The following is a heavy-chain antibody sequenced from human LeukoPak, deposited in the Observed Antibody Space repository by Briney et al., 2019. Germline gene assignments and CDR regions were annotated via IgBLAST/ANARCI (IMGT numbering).Heavy chain of an antibody. Sequence: ASVKVSCKASGYIFSNYGITWVRQAPGQGLEWMGWISGYNGNTKYAQKLQGRVTMTTDTSTSTAYMELRSLRPDDTAVYYCARVAPHRRLSSGWYYYYMDVWGKGTTVTVSS. J-gene: IGHJ6*03. CDR1: GYIFSNYG. D-gene: IGHD6-25*01. CDR3: ARVAPHRRLSSGWYYYYMDV. V-gene: IGHV1-18*01. CDR2: ISGYNGNT.